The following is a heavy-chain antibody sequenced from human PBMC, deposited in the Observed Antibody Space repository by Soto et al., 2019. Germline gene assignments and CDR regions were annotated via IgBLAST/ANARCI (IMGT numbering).Heavy chain of an antibody. CDR3: ARGGYSGNDPRYYYYYGLDV. J-gene: IGHJ6*02. CDR2: ISGYNGNT. V-gene: IGHV1-18*04. Sequence: QVQLVQSGAEGKKPGASVKVSCKASGFTFTSFTPYGITWVRQAPGQGLEWMGWISGYNGNTNYAQRLQGRFIMTTDTSTSTVYMELRSLRSDDTAVYYCARGGYSGNDPRYYYYYGLDVWGQGTTVTVSS. D-gene: IGHD5-12*01. CDR1: GFTFTSFTPYG.